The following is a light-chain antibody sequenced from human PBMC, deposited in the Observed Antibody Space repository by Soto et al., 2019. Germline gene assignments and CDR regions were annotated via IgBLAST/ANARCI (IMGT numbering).Light chain of an antibody. CDR1: SSDVGSYNY. CDR3: SSYAGSSNYV. J-gene: IGLJ1*01. Sequence: QSALTQPASVSGSPGQSITISCTGTSSDVGSYNYVSWYQQHPGKAPKLMIYEVSYRPSGVSNRFSASKSGNTASLTISGLQAEDEAHYYCSSYAGSSNYVFGNGTKVTV. V-gene: IGLV2-14*01. CDR2: EVS.